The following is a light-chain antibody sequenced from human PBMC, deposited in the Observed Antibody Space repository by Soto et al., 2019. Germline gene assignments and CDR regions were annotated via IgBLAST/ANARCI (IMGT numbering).Light chain of an antibody. Sequence: GLTQSPGTLSWSPVDRATLFSRTRQSLTNPYIAWYQQKPGQAPRLLIYDISSRATGIPDRFSGSVSGTDFPLTITRLEPEDFAVFYCQQYGSSEIIFGQGTRLEIK. CDR2: DIS. V-gene: IGKV3-20*01. J-gene: IGKJ5*01. CDR3: QQYGSSEII. CDR1: QSLTNPY.